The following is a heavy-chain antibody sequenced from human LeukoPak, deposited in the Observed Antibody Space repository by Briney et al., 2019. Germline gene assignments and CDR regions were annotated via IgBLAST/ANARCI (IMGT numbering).Heavy chain of an antibody. D-gene: IGHD2-2*01. Sequence: KSGGSLRLSCAASGFTFSDYYMSWIRQAPGKGLEWVSYISGSGSTIYYADSVKGRFTISRDNAKNSLYLQMNSLRAEDTAVYYCAREGYCSSTSCSPIYYYGMDVWGQGTTVTVSS. CDR1: GFTFSDYY. CDR3: AREGYCSSTSCSPIYYYGMDV. V-gene: IGHV3-11*01. J-gene: IGHJ6*02. CDR2: ISGSGSTI.